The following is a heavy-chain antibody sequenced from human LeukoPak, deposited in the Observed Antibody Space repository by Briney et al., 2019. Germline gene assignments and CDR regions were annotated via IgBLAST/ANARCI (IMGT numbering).Heavy chain of an antibody. CDR3: ARDRGTWNDDGFDY. Sequence: PSETLSLTCTISGGSISTYYWSWIRQRPGKGLEWIGHIFHNGNTNYNPSLKSRVTISVDTSKNQFSLKLSSVTAADTAVYYCARDRGTWNDDGFDYWGQGTLVTVSS. CDR1: GGSISTYY. V-gene: IGHV4-59*12. CDR2: IFHNGNT. D-gene: IGHD1-1*01. J-gene: IGHJ4*02.